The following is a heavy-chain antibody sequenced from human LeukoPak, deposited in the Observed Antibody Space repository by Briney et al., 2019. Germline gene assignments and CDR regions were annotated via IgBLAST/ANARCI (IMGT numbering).Heavy chain of an antibody. CDR2: VTGDGSST. CDR1: GFTFSTYA. Sequence: GGPLRLSCAASGFTFSTYAMSWVRQAPGKGLEWVSAVTGDGSSTYYADSVKGRFTISRDNAKKTLYLQMNSLRAEDTAVYYCARSIGLTGGGVDVWGQGTTVTVSS. V-gene: IGHV3-23*01. CDR3: ARSIGLTGGGVDV. J-gene: IGHJ6*01. D-gene: IGHD3-9*01.